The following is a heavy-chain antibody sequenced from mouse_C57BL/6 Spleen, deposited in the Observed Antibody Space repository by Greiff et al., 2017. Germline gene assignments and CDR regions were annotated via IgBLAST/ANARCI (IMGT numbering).Heavy chain of an antibody. V-gene: IGHV1-9*01. D-gene: IGHD1-1*01. CDR3: AIITTVVATDYYAMDY. CDR2: ILPGSGST. J-gene: IGHJ4*01. Sequence: QVQLMESGAELMQPGASVKLSCKATGYTFTGYWLEWVQQRPGHGLEWIGEILPGSGSTNDNEKFKGKATFTADTSSNTAYMQLSSLTTEDSAIYYCAIITTVVATDYYAMDYWGQGTSVTVSS. CDR1: GYTFTGYW.